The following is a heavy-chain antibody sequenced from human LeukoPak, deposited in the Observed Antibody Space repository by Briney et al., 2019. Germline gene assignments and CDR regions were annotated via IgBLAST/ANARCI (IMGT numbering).Heavy chain of an antibody. CDR1: GFSFSNYE. CDR3: ARDYVY. Sequence: AGGSLRLSCAASGFSFSNYEMSWVRQAPGKGLEWVSAISGSGGSTYYADSVKGRFTISRDNAKNSLYLQMNSLRAEDTAVYYCARDYVYWGQGTLVTVSS. D-gene: IGHD3-16*01. J-gene: IGHJ4*02. CDR2: ISGSGGST. V-gene: IGHV3-23*01.